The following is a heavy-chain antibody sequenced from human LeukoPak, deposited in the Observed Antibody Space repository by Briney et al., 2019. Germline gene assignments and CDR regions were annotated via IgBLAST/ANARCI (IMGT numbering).Heavy chain of an antibody. D-gene: IGHD3-22*01. CDR2: IYTSGST. CDR3: AREDPGYDSSGYYHWYFDL. V-gene: IGHV4-61*02. Sequence: PSETLSLTCTVSGGSISSGSYYWSWIRQPAGKGLEWIGRIYTSGSTNYNPSLKSRVTISVDTSKNQFSLKLSSVTAADTAVYYCAREDPGYDSSGYYHWYFDLWGRGTLVTVSS. J-gene: IGHJ2*01. CDR1: GGSISSGSYY.